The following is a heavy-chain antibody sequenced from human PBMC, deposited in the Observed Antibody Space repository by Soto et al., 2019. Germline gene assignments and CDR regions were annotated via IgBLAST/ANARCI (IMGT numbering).Heavy chain of an antibody. V-gene: IGHV3-33*01. J-gene: IGHJ4*02. Sequence: QVQLVESGGGVIQPGTSLRLSCAASGFAFSADAMHWVRQAPGKGLEWVAVLWADGSRQFYLDSVKGRFSISRDKSKNTLYLQVNYRRNDDTAMYFCGRGIGDWVLRDNWGQGTLVSVSS. CDR2: LWADGSRQ. D-gene: IGHD2-21*01. CDR3: GRGIGDWVLRDN. CDR1: GFAFSADA.